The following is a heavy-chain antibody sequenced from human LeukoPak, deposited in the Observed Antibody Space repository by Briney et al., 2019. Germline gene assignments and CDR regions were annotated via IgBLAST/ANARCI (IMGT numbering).Heavy chain of an antibody. CDR3: ARLRSGYNYYMDV. CDR2: VDHTGST. Sequence: PSETLSLTCSVSDDSITMYYWTWIRQPPGKGLEWIGYVDHTGSTNFNPSLNGRVSISRDTSKNLFSLRLRSVTAADTAVYYCARLRSGYNYYMDVWGEGTTVTISS. V-gene: IGHV4-59*12. D-gene: IGHD2-2*02. CDR1: DDSITMYY. J-gene: IGHJ6*03.